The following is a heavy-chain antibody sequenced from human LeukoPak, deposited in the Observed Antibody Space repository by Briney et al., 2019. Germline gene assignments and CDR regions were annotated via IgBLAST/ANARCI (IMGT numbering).Heavy chain of an antibody. D-gene: IGHD3-10*01. J-gene: IGHJ6*02. CDR1: GFTFSSYA. V-gene: IGHV3-23*01. CDR2: ISGSGGST. Sequence: GGSLRLSCAASGFTFSSYALSWVRQAPGKGLEWVSIISGSGGSTYYTDSVKGRFTISRDNSKNTLYLQMNSLRAEDTAVYYCAKVIYGSGSYYMSTHYYGMDVWGQGTTVTVSS. CDR3: AKVIYGSGSYYMSTHYYGMDV.